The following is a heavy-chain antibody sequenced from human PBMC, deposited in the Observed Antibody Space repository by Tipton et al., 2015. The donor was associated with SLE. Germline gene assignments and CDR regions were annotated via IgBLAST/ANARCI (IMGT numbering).Heavy chain of an antibody. CDR2: INHSGST. CDR1: GGSFSGYY. V-gene: IGHV4-34*01. D-gene: IGHD2-15*01. J-gene: IGHJ4*02. CDR3: ARSISVGCSGGSCYCDY. Sequence: TLSLTCAVYGGSFSGYYWSWIRQPPGKGLEWIGEINHSGSTNYNPSLKSRVTISVDTSKNQFSLKLSSVTAADTAVYYCARSISVGCSGGSCYCDYWGQGTLVTVSS.